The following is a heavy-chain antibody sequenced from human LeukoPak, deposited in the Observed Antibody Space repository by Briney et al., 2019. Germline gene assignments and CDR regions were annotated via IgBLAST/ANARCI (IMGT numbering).Heavy chain of an antibody. D-gene: IGHD3-9*01. Sequence: SETLSLTCTVSGGSISSSSYYWGWIRQPPGKGLEWIGTIYYSGTTYYNPSLKSRVTISLDTSKNQFSLKLSSVTAADTAVYYCARDQYDILTGYSSFDYWGQGTLVTVSS. CDR2: IYYSGTT. V-gene: IGHV4-39*07. CDR3: ARDQYDILTGYSSFDY. J-gene: IGHJ4*02. CDR1: GGSISSSSYY.